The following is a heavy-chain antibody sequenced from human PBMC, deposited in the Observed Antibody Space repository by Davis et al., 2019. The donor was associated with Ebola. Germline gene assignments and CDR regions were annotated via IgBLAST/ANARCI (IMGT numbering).Heavy chain of an antibody. V-gene: IGHV3-21*01. CDR3: ARQTTVTTRGSWFDP. D-gene: IGHD4-17*01. J-gene: IGHJ5*02. Sequence: GGSLRLSCAASGFTFSSYSMNWVRQAPGKGLEWVSSISSSSSYIYYADSVKGRFTISRDNAKNSLYLQMNSLRAEDTAVYYCARQTTVTTRGSWFDPWGQGTLVTVSP. CDR2: ISSSSSYI. CDR1: GFTFSSYS.